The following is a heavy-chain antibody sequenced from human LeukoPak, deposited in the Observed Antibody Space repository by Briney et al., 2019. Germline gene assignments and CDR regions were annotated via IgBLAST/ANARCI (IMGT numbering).Heavy chain of an antibody. CDR3: ARRSGIAVAGAFDY. J-gene: IGHJ4*02. D-gene: IGHD6-19*01. V-gene: IGHV3-23*01. CDR1: GFTFTNYA. Sequence: GGSLRLSCAASGFTFTNYAMHWVRQAPGKGLEWVSGISGSGDSTYYADSVKGRFTISRDNSKNTLYLQMNSLRAEDTAVYYCARRSGIAVAGAFDYWGQGTLVTVSS. CDR2: ISGSGDST.